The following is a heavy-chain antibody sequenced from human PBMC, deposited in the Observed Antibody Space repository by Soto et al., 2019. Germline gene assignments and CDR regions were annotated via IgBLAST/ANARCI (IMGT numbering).Heavy chain of an antibody. CDR1: GYTFTSYD. D-gene: IGHD4-17*01. Sequence: ASVKVSCKASGYTFTSYDISWVRQATGQGLEWMGWMNPNSGNTGYAQKFQGRVTMTRNTSISTAYMELSSLRSEDTAVYYCAREMDSGDSNYYYYYYMDVWGKGTTVTVSS. CDR3: AREMDSGDSNYYYYYYMDV. CDR2: MNPNSGNT. V-gene: IGHV1-8*01. J-gene: IGHJ6*03.